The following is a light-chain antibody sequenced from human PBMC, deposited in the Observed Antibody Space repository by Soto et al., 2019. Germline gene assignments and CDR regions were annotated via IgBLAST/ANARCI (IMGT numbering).Light chain of an antibody. Sequence: EIVMTQSPATLSVSPGERATLSCRASQSISSNLAWYQQKPGQAPRLLIYGASTRATGIPATFSGSGSGTELTLTISSLQSEDFVVYYCQQYNNWPFTFGPGTKVDIK. CDR3: QQYNNWPFT. V-gene: IGKV3-15*01. CDR2: GAS. CDR1: QSISSN. J-gene: IGKJ3*01.